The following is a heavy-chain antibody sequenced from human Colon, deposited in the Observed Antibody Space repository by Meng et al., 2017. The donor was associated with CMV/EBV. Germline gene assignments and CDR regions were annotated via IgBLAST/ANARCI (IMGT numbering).Heavy chain of an antibody. V-gene: IGHV3-11*01. CDR3: ATEVRDTTAHGT. Sequence: GESLKISCAASGFTFSDYYMSWIRQAPGKGLEWVSYISSSGSTIYYADSVKGRFTISRDNAKNSLYLQLNGLRAEDTAVYYCATEVRDTTAHGTWGQGAVVTVSS. J-gene: IGHJ4*02. D-gene: IGHD1-1*01. CDR1: GFTFSDYY. CDR2: ISSSGSTI.